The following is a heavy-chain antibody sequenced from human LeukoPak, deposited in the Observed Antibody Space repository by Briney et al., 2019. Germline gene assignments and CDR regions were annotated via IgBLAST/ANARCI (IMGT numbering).Heavy chain of an antibody. J-gene: IGHJ4*02. V-gene: IGHV4-59*01. D-gene: IGHD6-13*01. CDR1: GGSISSYY. CDR2: IYYSGST. Sequence: PSETLSLTCTVSGGSISSYYWSWIRQPPGKGLEWIGYIYYSGSTNYNPSLKSRVTISVDTSKNQFSLKLSSVTAADTAVYYCARAGYSSSWYLGYWGQGTLVTVSS. CDR3: ARAGYSSSWYLGY.